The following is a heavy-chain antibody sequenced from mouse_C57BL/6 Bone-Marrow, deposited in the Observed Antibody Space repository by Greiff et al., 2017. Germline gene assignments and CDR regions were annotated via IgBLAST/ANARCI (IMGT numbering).Heavy chain of an antibody. CDR1: GFTFSDFY. CDR2: SRNKANDYTT. Sequence: EVKVVESGGGLVQSGRSLRLSCATSGFTFSDFYMEWVRQAPGKGLEWIAASRNKANDYTTEYSASVKGRFIVSRDTSPSILYLQMNALRAEDTAIYYCARGVYYYGSSLYWYFDVWGTGTTVTVSA. CDR3: ARGVYYYGSSLYWYFDV. J-gene: IGHJ1*03. D-gene: IGHD1-1*01. V-gene: IGHV7-1*01.